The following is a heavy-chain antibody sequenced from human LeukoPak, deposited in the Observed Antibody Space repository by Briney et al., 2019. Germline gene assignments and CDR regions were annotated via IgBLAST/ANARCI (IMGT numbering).Heavy chain of an antibody. CDR3: ARADRKLGAFDI. CDR1: GFTFSSYW. CDR2: INSDGSST. V-gene: IGHV3-74*01. Sequence: GGSLRLSCAASGFTFSSYWMHWVRQAPGKGLVWVSRINSDGSSTSYADSVKGRFTISRDNAKNTLYLQMNSLRAEDTAVYYCARADRKLGAFDIWGQGTMVTVSS. D-gene: IGHD3-16*01. J-gene: IGHJ3*02.